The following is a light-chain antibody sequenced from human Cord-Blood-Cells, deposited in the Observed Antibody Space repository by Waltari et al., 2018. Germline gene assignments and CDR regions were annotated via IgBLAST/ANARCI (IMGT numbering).Light chain of an antibody. J-gene: IGKJ4*01. Sequence: DIVMTQSPDSLAVSLGASATLNCKSSQSVLYSSNHKNYLAWYQQKPGQPPKLLIYWASTRESGVPDRFSGSGSGTDFTLTISSLQAEDVAVYYCQQYYSTPQTFGGGTKVEIK. CDR3: QQYYSTPQT. CDR1: QSVLYSSNHKNY. V-gene: IGKV4-1*01. CDR2: WAS.